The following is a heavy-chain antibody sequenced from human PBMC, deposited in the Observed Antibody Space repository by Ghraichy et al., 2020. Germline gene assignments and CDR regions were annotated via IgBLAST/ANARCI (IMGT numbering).Heavy chain of an antibody. V-gene: IGHV3-7*03. CDR1: GFTFSSYW. CDR2: IKQDGSEK. J-gene: IGHJ4*02. CDR3: ARGSLYSGSFYYFDY. Sequence: GGSLRLSCAASGFTFSSYWMSWVRQAPGKGLEWVANIKQDGSEKYYVDSVKGRFTISRDNAKNSLYLQMNSLRAEDTAVYYCARGSLYSGSFYYFDYWGQGTLVTVSS. D-gene: IGHD1-26*01.